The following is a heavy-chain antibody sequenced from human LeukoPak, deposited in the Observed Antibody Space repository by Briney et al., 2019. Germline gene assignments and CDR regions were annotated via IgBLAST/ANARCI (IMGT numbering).Heavy chain of an antibody. D-gene: IGHD2-2*01. Sequence: PGGSLRLSCAASGFTFSSYAMSWVRQAPGKGLEWVSAISGSGGSTYYADSVKGRFTISRDNSKNTLYLQMNSLRAGDTAVYYCAKGTYIVVVPAAIDYWGQGTLVTVSS. CDR3: AKGTYIVVVPAAIDY. CDR2: ISGSGGST. V-gene: IGHV3-23*01. J-gene: IGHJ4*02. CDR1: GFTFSSYA.